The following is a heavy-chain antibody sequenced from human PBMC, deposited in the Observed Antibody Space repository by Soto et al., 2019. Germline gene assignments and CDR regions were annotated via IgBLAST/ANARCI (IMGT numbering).Heavy chain of an antibody. V-gene: IGHV5-51*01. CDR1: GYDFASSW. CDR3: TTAQSLATINYFAY. Sequence: HGESLKISCEGSGYDFASSWFAWVRQTPGKGLEYMGIIYPVDSETRYGPSFQGQVTISVEKSMNTAYLQMNSLKSEDTAVYYCTTAQSLATINYFAYRGQGTLVTVSS. D-gene: IGHD5-12*01. CDR2: IYPVDSET. J-gene: IGHJ4*02.